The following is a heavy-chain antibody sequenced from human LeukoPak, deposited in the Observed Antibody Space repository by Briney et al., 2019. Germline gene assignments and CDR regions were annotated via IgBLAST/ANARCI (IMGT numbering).Heavy chain of an antibody. CDR1: GYTLTGLS. D-gene: IGHD5-12*01. Sequence: ASVKVSCKVSGYTLTGLSMHWVRQAPGKGPEWMGGFDPEDGETIYAQKFQGRVTMTEDTSTDTAYMELSSLRSEDTAVYYCATDPLGGYDFDYWGQGTLVTVSS. CDR2: FDPEDGET. V-gene: IGHV1-24*01. J-gene: IGHJ4*02. CDR3: ATDPLGGYDFDY.